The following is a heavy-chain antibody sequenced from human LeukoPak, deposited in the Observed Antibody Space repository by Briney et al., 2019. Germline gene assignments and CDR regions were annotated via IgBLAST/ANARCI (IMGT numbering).Heavy chain of an antibody. CDR1: GFTFSSYA. V-gene: IGHV3-30-3*01. CDR3: AREQRKKDGYKIRGALDY. Sequence: PGGSLRLSCAASGFTFSSYAMHWVRQAPGKGLEWVAVISYDGSNKYYADFVKGRFTISRDNSKNTLYLQMNSLRAEDTAVYYCAREQRKKDGYKIRGALDYWGQGTLVTVSS. D-gene: IGHD5-24*01. CDR2: ISYDGSNK. J-gene: IGHJ4*02.